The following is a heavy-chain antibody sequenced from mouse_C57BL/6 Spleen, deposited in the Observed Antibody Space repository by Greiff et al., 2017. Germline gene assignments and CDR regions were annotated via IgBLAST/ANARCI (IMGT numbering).Heavy chain of an antibody. CDR1: GYTFTSYW. V-gene: IGHV1-69*01. Sequence: VQLQQSGAELVMPGASVKLSCKASGYTFTSYWMHWVKQRPGQGLEWIGEIDPSDSYTNYNQKFKGKSTLTVDKSSSTAYMQLSSLTSEDSAVYYCARLGKGDYFDYWGQGTTLTVSS. J-gene: IGHJ2*01. CDR3: ARLGKGDYFDY. CDR2: IDPSDSYT.